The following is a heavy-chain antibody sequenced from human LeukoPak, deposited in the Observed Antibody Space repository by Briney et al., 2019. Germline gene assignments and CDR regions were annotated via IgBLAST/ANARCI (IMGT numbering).Heavy chain of an antibody. Sequence: SETLSLTCTVSGGSISSYYWSWIRQPAGKGLGWIGRIYTSGSTNYNPSLKSRVTMSVDTSKNQFSLKLSSVTAADTAVYYCARYCSSTSCLGAFDIWGQGTMVTVSS. V-gene: IGHV4-4*07. D-gene: IGHD2-2*01. CDR3: ARYCSSTSCLGAFDI. CDR2: IYTSGST. CDR1: GGSISSYY. J-gene: IGHJ3*02.